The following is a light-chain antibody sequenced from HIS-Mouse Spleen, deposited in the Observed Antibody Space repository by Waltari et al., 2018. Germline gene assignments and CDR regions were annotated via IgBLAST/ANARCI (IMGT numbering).Light chain of an antibody. CDR1: SSDVGGYNY. Sequence: QSALTQPRSVSGSPGQSVTISCTGTSSDVGGYNYVHWYQQHPGKAPKLMIYDVSKRPSGVPDRFSGSKSGNTASLTISGLQAEDEADYYCCSYAGSYTFWVFGTGTKVTVL. CDR3: CSYAGSYTFWV. V-gene: IGLV2-11*01. J-gene: IGLJ1*01. CDR2: DVS.